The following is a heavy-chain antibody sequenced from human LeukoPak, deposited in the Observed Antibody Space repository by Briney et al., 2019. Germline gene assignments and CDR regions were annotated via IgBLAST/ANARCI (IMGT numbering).Heavy chain of an antibody. J-gene: IGHJ4*02. CDR3: TTGSSVRSYFDY. V-gene: IGHV3-15*01. D-gene: IGHD4-17*01. Sequence: GGSLRLSCAASGFTFSNAWVSWVRQAPGKGLEWVGRIKSKTDGGTTDYAAPVKGRFTISRDDSKNTLYLQMNSLKTEDTAVYYCTTGSSVRSYFDYWGQGTLVTVSS. CDR1: GFTFSNAW. CDR2: IKSKTDGGTT.